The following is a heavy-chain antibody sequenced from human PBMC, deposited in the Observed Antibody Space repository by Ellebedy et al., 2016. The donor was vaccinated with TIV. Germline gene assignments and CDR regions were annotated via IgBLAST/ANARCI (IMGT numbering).Heavy chain of an antibody. CDR3: TWTQYYFDY. V-gene: IGHV3-15*07. J-gene: IGHJ4*02. CDR1: GFTFSNAW. Sequence: GESLKISCAASGFTFSNAWMNWVRQAPGKGLEWVGRIKSKTDGGTTDYAAPVKGRFTISRDDSTNTLYLKMNSLKTEDTAVYYCTWTQYYFDYWGQGTLVTVSS. D-gene: IGHD3/OR15-3a*01. CDR2: IKSKTDGGTT.